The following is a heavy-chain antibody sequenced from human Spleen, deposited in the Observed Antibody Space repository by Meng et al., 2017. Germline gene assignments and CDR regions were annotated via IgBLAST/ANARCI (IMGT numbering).Heavy chain of an antibody. V-gene: IGHV4-59*12. CDR1: GGSISSYY. J-gene: IGHJ5*02. D-gene: IGHD3-22*01. Sequence: GSLRLSCTVSGGSISSYYWSWIRQPPGKGLEWIGYIYYSGSTNYNPSLKSRVTISVDTSKNQFSLKLSSVTAADTAVYYCAGSPYYYDNGNWFDPWGQGTLVTVSS. CDR2: IYYSGST. CDR3: AGSPYYYDNGNWFDP.